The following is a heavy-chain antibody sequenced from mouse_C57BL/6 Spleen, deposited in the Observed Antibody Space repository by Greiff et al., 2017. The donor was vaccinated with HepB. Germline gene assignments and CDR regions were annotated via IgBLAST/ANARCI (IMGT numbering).Heavy chain of an antibody. CDR3: ARETGWFAY. CDR1: GYSITSGYY. D-gene: IGHD4-1*01. CDR2: ISYDGSN. Sequence: VQLKQSGPGLVKPSQSLSLTCSVTGYSITSGYYWNWIRQPPGNKLEWMGYISYDGSNNYNPSLKNRISITRDTSKNQFFLKLNSVTTEDTATYYCARETGWFAYWGQGTLVTVSA. V-gene: IGHV3-6*01. J-gene: IGHJ3*01.